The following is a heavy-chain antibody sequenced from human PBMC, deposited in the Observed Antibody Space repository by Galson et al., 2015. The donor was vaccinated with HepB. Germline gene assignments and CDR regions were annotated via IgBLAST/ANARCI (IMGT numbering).Heavy chain of an antibody. CDR1: GFSLSTYA. CDR2: ISYDGSQR. CDR3: VRTYDSSWHRYLKF. D-gene: IGHD6-13*01. Sequence: SLRLSCAASGFSLSTYAMHWVRQAPGKGLEWVAVISYDGSQRYYADSVGGRFTISRDTAENTLYLQLNSLRPEDTGVYYCVRTYDSSWHRYLKFWGQGTQVTVSS. J-gene: IGHJ1*01. V-gene: IGHV3-30*03.